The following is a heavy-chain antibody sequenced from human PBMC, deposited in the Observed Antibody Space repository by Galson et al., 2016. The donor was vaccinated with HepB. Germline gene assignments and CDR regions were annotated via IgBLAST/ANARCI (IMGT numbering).Heavy chain of an antibody. CDR2: ISGSGSST. CDR3: AKAGSGSGSYYNPGGGFDY. CDR1: GFTFSSYA. J-gene: IGHJ4*02. V-gene: IGHV3-23*01. Sequence: SLRLSCAASGFTFSSYAMSWVRQAPGKGLEWVSTISGSGSSTYYADSVKGRFTISRDNSKNTLFLQMNSLRAEDTAVYYCAKAGSGSGSYYNPGGGFDYWGQGTLLTVSS. D-gene: IGHD3-10*01.